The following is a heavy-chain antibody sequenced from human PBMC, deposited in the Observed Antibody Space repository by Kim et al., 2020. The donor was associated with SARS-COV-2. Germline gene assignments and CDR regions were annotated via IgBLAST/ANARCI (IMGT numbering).Heavy chain of an antibody. V-gene: IGHV3-9*01. J-gene: IGHJ6*02. D-gene: IGHD6-13*01. CDR2: ICWNGGSI. Sequence: GGSLRLSCAASGFTFDDYAMHWVRQAPGKGLEWVSGICWNGGSIGYADSVKGRFTISRDNSKNSLYLQMNSLRAEDTALYYCANDLCSCWPGVYGMDGWGQGTTATAPS. CDR1: GFTFDDYA. CDR3: ANDLCSCWPGVYGMDG.